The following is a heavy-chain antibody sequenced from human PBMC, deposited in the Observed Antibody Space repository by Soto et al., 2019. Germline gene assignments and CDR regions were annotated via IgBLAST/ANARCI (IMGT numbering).Heavy chain of an antibody. CDR1: GGSFSGFY. D-gene: IGHD1-1*01. CDR3: ARGEPGTPTTGTYHYGFDG. Sequence: SETLSLPCAVYGGSFSGFYWTWIRQLPGRGLEWMGEINHSGGTNYSPSLKSRVTISVDTSQNQFSLKLTSVTAADTAVYYCARGEPGTPTTGTYHYGFDGWGQGATVTVS. J-gene: IGHJ6*02. CDR2: INHSGGT. V-gene: IGHV4-34*01.